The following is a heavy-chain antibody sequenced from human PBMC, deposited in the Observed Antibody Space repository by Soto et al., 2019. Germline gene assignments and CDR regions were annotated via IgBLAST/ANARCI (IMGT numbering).Heavy chain of an antibody. J-gene: IGHJ6*02. D-gene: IGHD1-7*01. CDR2: ISYDGSNK. CDR1: GFTFSSYA. V-gene: IGHV3-30-3*01. CDR3: AREGNWNYGLVYYYYYGMDV. Sequence: PGGSLRLSCAASGFTFSSYAMHWVRQAPGKGLEWVAVISYDGSNKYYADSVKGRFTISRDNSKNTLYLQMNSLRAEDTAVYYCAREGNWNYGLVYYYYYGMDVWGQGTTVTVSS.